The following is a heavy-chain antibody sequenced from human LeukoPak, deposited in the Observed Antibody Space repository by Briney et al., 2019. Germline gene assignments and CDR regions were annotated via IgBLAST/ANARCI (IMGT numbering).Heavy chain of an antibody. V-gene: IGHV3-23*01. CDR1: GXPFSSYA. CDR2: LSGSGDST. D-gene: IGHD1-1*01. Sequence: GALRLSCSASGXPFSSYAMSWVRLAPGKGLEWVSALSGSGDSTYYADSVKGRFTISRDNSKNTLFLQMNSLRAEDTAVYYCAKSHASIWNVYDYWGQGTLVTVSS. CDR3: AKSHASIWNVYDY. J-gene: IGHJ4*02.